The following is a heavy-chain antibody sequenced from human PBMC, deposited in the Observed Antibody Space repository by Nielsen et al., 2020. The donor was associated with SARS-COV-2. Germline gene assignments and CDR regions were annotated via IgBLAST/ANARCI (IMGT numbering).Heavy chain of an antibody. J-gene: IGHJ4*02. Sequence: GGSLRLSCAAPGFTFSRHAMNWVRQAPGKGLEWVSIIGAGGDNIYYADSMKGRFTISRDNSKNTLYLQINSLRADDTAVYYCATQADGYKSPYDYWGQGTLVTVSS. CDR1: GFTFSRHA. CDR2: IGAGGDNI. CDR3: ATQADGYKSPYDY. V-gene: IGHV3-23*01. D-gene: IGHD3-10*01.